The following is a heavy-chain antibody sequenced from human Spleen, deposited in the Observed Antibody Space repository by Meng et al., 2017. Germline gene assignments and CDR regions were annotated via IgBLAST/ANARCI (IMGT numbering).Heavy chain of an antibody. D-gene: IGHD3-22*01. CDR3: ARDDSSGYSFDN. V-gene: IGHV4-31*03. CDR2: IHYSGST. J-gene: IGHJ4*02. Sequence: QLQLQESGPGLVKPSQTLSLTCTVSGGSISSGGYYWSWIRQHPGKGLEWIGYIHYSGSTYYNPSLKTRVSISVDTSKKQFSLQLNSVTAADTAVYYCARDDSSGYSFDNWGQGTLVTVSS. CDR1: GGSISSGGYY.